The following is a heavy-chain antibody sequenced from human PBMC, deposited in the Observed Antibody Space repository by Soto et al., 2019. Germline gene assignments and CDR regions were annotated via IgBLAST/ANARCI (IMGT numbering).Heavy chain of an antibody. CDR2: IIPIFGIA. CDR1: GGTFSRYS. Sequence: QVQLVQSGAEVKKSGYSVTVSCKDSGGTFSRYSITWERQAPGHGLAWIGRIIPIFGIASYAQKFQGRVTITADESPSTAYMELSSLRSDDTAVYYCAREDRDRETGLVPAAIDGMDVWGQGTTVTVSS. V-gene: IGHV1-69*08. CDR3: AREDRDRETGLVPAAIDGMDV. D-gene: IGHD2-2*01. J-gene: IGHJ6*02.